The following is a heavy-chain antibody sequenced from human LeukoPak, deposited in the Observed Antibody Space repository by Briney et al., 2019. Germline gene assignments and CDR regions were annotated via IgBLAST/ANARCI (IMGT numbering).Heavy chain of an antibody. D-gene: IGHD1-26*01. J-gene: IGHJ4*02. V-gene: IGHV3-21*04. CDR2: ISYTGAYI. CDR3: VRDRGTYRPIDY. Sequence: GGSLRLSCAASGFTFSSYSMNWVRQAPGKGLEWVSSISYTGAYIYYADSVKGRFTISRDNAQNSLYLQMNSLRAEDTAIYYCVRDRGTYRPIDYWGQGTLVTVSS. CDR1: GFTFSSYS.